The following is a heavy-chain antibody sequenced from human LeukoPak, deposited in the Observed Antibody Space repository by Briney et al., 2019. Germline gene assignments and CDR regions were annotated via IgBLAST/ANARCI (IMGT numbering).Heavy chain of an antibody. CDR2: IIPIFGTA. J-gene: IGHJ4*02. Sequence: SVKVSCKASGGTFSSYAISWVRQAPGQGLEWMGRIIPIFGTANYAQKFQGRVTITADKSTSTAYMELSSLRAEDTAVYYCARSGGRGYYPHYFDYWGQGTLVTVSS. CDR3: ARSGGRGYYPHYFDY. CDR1: GGTFSSYA. V-gene: IGHV1-69*06. D-gene: IGHD3-22*01.